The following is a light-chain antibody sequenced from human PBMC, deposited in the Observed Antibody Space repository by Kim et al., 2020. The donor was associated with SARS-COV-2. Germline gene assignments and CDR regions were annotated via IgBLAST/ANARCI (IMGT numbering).Light chain of an antibody. CDR1: SSDVGGYNY. J-gene: IGLJ2*01. CDR3: CSYAGSYTLL. Sequence: QSALTQPRSVSGSPGQSVTISRTGTSSDVGGYNYVSWYQQHPGKAPKLMIYDVTKRPSGVPDRFSGSKSGNTASLTISGLQAEEEADYYCCSYAGSYTLLFGGGTQLTVL. CDR2: DVT. V-gene: IGLV2-11*01.